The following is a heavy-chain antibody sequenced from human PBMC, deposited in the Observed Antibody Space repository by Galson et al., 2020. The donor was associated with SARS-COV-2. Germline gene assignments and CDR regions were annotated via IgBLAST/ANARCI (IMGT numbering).Heavy chain of an antibody. Sequence: SETLSLTCAVSGGSISSSNWWSWVRQPPGKGLEWIGEIYHSGSTNYNPSLKSRVTISVDKSKNQFSLKLSSVTAADTAVYYCARVLSRAGYYYGMDVWGQGTTVTVSS. CDR3: ARVLSRAGYYYGMDV. CDR1: GGSISSSNW. V-gene: IGHV4-4*02. CDR2: IYHSGST. J-gene: IGHJ6*02. D-gene: IGHD2-2*01.